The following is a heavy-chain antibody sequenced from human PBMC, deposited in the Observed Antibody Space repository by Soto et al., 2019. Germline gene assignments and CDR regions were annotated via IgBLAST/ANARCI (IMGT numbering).Heavy chain of an antibody. V-gene: IGHV4-59*01. CDR3: ARARYDSSGYYYFAY. CDR2: IYYSGST. CDR1: GGSISGYY. Sequence: PSETLSLTCTVSGGSISGYYWSWIRQPPGKGLEWIGYIYYSGSTIYNPSLKSRVTISVDTSKNQFSLKLSSVTAADTAVYYCARARYDSSGYYYFAYWGQGTLVTVSS. J-gene: IGHJ4*02. D-gene: IGHD3-22*01.